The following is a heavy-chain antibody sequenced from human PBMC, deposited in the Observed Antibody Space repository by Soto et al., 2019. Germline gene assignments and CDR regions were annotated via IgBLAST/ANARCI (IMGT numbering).Heavy chain of an antibody. Sequence: QVQLVQSGAEVKKPGSSVKVSCKASGGTFSSYAISWVRQAPGQGLEWMGGIIPIFGTANYAQKCQGRVTITADESTSKAYMELSSLRSEDTAGYYCAKRPGGGLLWFGVGGMDVWGQGTTVTVSS. V-gene: IGHV1-69*01. CDR3: AKRPGGGLLWFGVGGMDV. CDR1: GGTFSSYA. J-gene: IGHJ6*02. CDR2: IIPIFGTA. D-gene: IGHD3-10*01.